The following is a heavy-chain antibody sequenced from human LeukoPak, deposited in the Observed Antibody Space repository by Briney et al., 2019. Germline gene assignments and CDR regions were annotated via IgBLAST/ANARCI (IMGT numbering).Heavy chain of an antibody. V-gene: IGHV4-59*08. Sequence: SETLSLTCTVSGGSISSYYWSWLRQPPGKGLEWIGFIYYSGSTHYKSSLKRRVTISVDTSKNQFSLWLTSVTAADTAVYYCARRVTSNRFDPWGQGTPVTVSS. CDR2: IYYSGST. CDR3: ARRVTSNRFDP. CDR1: GGSISSYY. J-gene: IGHJ5*02. D-gene: IGHD2-21*02.